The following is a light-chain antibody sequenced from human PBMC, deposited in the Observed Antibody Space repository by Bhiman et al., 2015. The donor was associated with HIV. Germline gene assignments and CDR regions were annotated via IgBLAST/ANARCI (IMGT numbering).Light chain of an antibody. V-gene: IGLV2-23*02. J-gene: IGLJ3*02. CDR3: CSYAASSAWV. Sequence: QSALTQPASVSGSPGQSITISCTGTSSDVGNYHLVSWYQQHPGEAPKLMIYEVNKRPSGVSNRFSGSKSGNTASLTISGLQAEDESDYYCCSYAASSAWVFGGGTKLTVL. CDR1: SSDVGNYHL. CDR2: EVN.